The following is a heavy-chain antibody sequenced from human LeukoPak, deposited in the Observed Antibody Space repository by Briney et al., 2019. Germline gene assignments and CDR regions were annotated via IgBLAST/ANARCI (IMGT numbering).Heavy chain of an antibody. J-gene: IGHJ2*01. Sequence: GGSQRLSCAPSGFPSRDSFVRWTRRAPGRGREWVSCFSSSGFNIHYGHSVEGRFSIYRDNADNSLFLQINSLRVEDTAVYYCARNGVRHVLDWYFPLWGRGSMAAVSS. CDR1: GFPSRDSF. CDR2: FSSSGFNI. D-gene: IGHD2-8*01. CDR3: ARNGVRHVLDWYFPL. V-gene: IGHV3-11*01.